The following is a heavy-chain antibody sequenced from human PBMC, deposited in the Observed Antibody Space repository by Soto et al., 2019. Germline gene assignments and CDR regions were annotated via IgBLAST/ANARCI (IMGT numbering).Heavy chain of an antibody. V-gene: IGHV1-2*04. D-gene: IGHD6-13*01. CDR2: INPNSGGT. CDR3: ARVLGIAAAGGYYYGMDV. CDR1: GYTFTGYY. Sequence: AASVKVSCKASGYTFTGYYIHWVRQAPGQGLEWMGWINPNSGGTNYAPKFQGWVTMTRDTSISTAYMDLSRLRSDDTAVYYCARVLGIAAAGGYYYGMDVWGQGTTVTVSS. J-gene: IGHJ6*02.